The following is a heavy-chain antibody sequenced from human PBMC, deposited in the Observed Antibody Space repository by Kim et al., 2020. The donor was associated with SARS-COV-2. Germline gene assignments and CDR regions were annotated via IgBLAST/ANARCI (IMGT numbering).Heavy chain of an antibody. Sequence: SETLSLTCTVSGGSMNSYYWSWIRQPPGKAPEWIGQIYYSGSTNYNPSLKSRVTISLDTSKNQFSLRLSSVTAADSAVYYCARWGGTYSTYWFDPWGQGTLVTVSS. V-gene: IGHV4-59*13. J-gene: IGHJ5*02. D-gene: IGHD3-16*01. CDR3: ARWGGTYSTYWFDP. CDR2: IYYSGST. CDR1: GGSMNSYY.